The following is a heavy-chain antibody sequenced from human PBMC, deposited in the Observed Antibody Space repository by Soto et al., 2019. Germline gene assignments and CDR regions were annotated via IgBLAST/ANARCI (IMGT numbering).Heavy chain of an antibody. V-gene: IGHV1-18*01. J-gene: IGHJ3*02. CDR1: GYTFTSYG. CDR3: ARGLNYYDSSGYPPDAFDI. D-gene: IGHD3-22*01. Sequence: ASVKVSCKASGYTFTSYGISWVRQAPGQRLEWMGWISAYNGNTNYAQKLQGRVTMTTDTSTSTAYMELRSLRSDDTAVYYCARGLNYYDSSGYPPDAFDIWGQGTMVTVSS. CDR2: ISAYNGNT.